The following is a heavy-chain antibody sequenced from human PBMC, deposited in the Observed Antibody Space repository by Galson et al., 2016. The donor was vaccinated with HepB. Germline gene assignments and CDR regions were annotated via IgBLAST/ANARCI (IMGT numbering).Heavy chain of an antibody. V-gene: IGHV3-21*01. CDR3: ARGGAVASFYLRGQTDFDL. CDR1: GFTFSSYS. Sequence: SLRLSCAASGFTFSSYSMNWVRQAPGKGLEWVSSISSSSTYIYYADSVKGRRTISRDNAKNSLYPQMNSLRAEDTAVYYCARGGAVASFYLRGQTDFDLWGRGTLVTVSS. J-gene: IGHJ2*01. D-gene: IGHD6-19*01. CDR2: ISSSSTYI.